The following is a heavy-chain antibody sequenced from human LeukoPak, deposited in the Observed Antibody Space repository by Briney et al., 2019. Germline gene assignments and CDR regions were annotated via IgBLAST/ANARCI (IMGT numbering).Heavy chain of an antibody. Sequence: SETLSLTCTVSGGSISSYYWSWIRQPPGKGLEWIGYIYYSGSTNYNPSLKSRVTISVDTSKNQFSLKLSSVTAADTAVYYCAREGIVATIGALYYYYYMDVWGKGTTVTVSS. J-gene: IGHJ6*03. CDR2: IYYSGST. CDR1: GGSISSYY. D-gene: IGHD5-12*01. V-gene: IGHV4-59*01. CDR3: AREGIVATIGALYYYYYMDV.